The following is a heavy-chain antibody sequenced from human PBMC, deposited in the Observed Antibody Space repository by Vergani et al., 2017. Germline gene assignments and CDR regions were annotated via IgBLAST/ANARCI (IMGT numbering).Heavy chain of an antibody. D-gene: IGHD3-3*01. CDR1: GGSISSGSYY. V-gene: IGHV4-61*02. Sequence: QVQLQESGPGLVKPSQTLSLTCTVSGGSISSGSYYWSWIRQPAGKGLEWIGRIYTRGSTNYTPSLKSRVTMSVDTSKNQFSLKLSSVTAADTAVYYCARGGYDFWSGYYRAGWFDPWGQGTLVTVSS. CDR2: IYTRGST. J-gene: IGHJ5*02. CDR3: ARGGYDFWSGYYRAGWFDP.